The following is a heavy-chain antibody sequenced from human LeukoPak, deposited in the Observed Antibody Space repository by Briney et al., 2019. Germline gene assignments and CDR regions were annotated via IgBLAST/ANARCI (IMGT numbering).Heavy chain of an antibody. CDR1: GFTFSDYW. J-gene: IGHJ3*02. CDR3: ARVPNPLYGGTYLGAFDI. D-gene: IGHD1-26*01. Sequence: SGGSLRLSCAASGFTFSDYWMHWVRQAPGRGLVWVSRITTDGSSTNYADSVKGRFTISRDNAKNTLYLQMNSLRAEDTAVYYCARVPNPLYGGTYLGAFDIWGQGTMVTVSS. V-gene: IGHV3-74*01. CDR2: ITTDGSST.